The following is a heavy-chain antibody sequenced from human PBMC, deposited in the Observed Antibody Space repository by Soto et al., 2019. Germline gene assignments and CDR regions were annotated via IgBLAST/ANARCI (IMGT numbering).Heavy chain of an antibody. J-gene: IGHJ4*02. CDR2: ISWNSGNI. CDR1: GFTFDDYA. Sequence: VQLVESGGGLVQPGRSLRLSCAASGFTFDDYAVHWVRQAPGKGLEWVSGISWNSGNIGYADYVKGRFTISRDNAKNSLFLQMNSLRADDTALYYCAKGRGYTYNGGSALDYWGQGTLVTVSS. V-gene: IGHV3-9*01. D-gene: IGHD5-18*01. CDR3: AKGRGYTYNGGSALDY.